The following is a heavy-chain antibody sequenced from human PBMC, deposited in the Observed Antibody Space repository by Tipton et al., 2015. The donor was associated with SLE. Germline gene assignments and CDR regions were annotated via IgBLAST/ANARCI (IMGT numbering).Heavy chain of an antibody. CDR3: ASGKVGASPYYYGMDV. V-gene: IGHV3-23*03. Sequence: SLRLSCAASGFTFSSDAMSWVRQAPGKGLEWVSVIYSGGSTYYADSVKGRFTISRDNSKNTLYLQMNSLRAGDTAVYYCASGKVGASPYYYGMDVWGQGTTVTVSS. J-gene: IGHJ6*02. CDR1: GFTFSSDA. CDR2: IYSGGST. D-gene: IGHD1-26*01.